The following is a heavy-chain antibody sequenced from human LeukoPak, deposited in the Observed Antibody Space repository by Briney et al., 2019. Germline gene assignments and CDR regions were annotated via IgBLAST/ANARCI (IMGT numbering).Heavy chain of an antibody. CDR1: RYTFTSYG. V-gene: IGHV1-18*01. CDR2: ISAYSGNT. CDR3: ARDGFVVPAAIELDY. Sequence: ASVKVSCKASRYTFTSYGISWVRQAPGQGLEWMGWISAYSGNTNYAQKIQGRVTMTTDTSTSTAYMELRSLRSDDTAVYYCARDGFVVPAAIELDYWGQGTLVTVSS. D-gene: IGHD2-2*01. J-gene: IGHJ4*02.